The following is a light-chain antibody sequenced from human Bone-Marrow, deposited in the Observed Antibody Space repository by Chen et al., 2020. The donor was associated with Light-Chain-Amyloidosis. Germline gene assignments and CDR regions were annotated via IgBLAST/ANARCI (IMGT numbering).Light chain of an antibody. V-gene: IGKV2-30*02. CDR2: QVS. CDR1: QSLVHSNGNTY. Sequence: DVVMTQSPLSLPVTPGQPASISCRSSQSLVHSNGNTYLNWFQQRPGQSPRRLIYQVSNRDSGVPDRISGSGSGTDFTLKISKVEAEDVGVYYFMQGTHWPPFTFGPGTKVDIK. CDR3: MQGTHWPPFT. J-gene: IGKJ3*01.